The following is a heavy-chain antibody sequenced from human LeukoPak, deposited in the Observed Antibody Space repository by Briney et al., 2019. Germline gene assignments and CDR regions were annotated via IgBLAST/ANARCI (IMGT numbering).Heavy chain of an antibody. CDR2: IIPILGIA. CDR1: GGTFISYT. CDR3: AILLSAQLWFDFDY. Sequence: ASVKVSCKASGGTFISYTISWVRQAPGQGLEWMGRIIPILGIANYAQKFQGRVTITADKSTSTAYMELSSLRSEDTAVYYCAILLSAQLWFDFDYWGQGTLVTVSS. J-gene: IGHJ4*02. D-gene: IGHD5-18*01. V-gene: IGHV1-69*02.